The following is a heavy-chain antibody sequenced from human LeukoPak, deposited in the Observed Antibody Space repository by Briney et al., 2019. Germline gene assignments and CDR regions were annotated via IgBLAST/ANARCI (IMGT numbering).Heavy chain of an antibody. CDR1: GFSFSNYG. CDR3: AKDTPKRCGSTRPGELCQLPDY. D-gene: IGHD3-16*01. J-gene: IGHJ4*02. CDR2: IWSDTRIE. Sequence: AGGSLRLSCATSGFSFSNYGMHWVRQAPGKGLEWVALIWSDTRIEYYADSVKGRFTISRDNSKNTLYLQMNSLRAEDTAVYYCAKDTPKRCGSTRPGELCQLPDYWGQGTLVTVSS. V-gene: IGHV3-33*06.